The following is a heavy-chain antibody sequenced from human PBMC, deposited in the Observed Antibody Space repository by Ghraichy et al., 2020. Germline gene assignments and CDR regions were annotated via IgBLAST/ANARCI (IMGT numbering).Heavy chain of an antibody. CDR1: GFTFTTYW. CDR3: VRDRPSTADLFDY. CDR2: VNSDGDST. J-gene: IGHJ4*02. Sequence: GGSLRLSCAASGFTFTTYWMHWVRQAPGKGLVWVSRVNSDGDSTDYADSVKGRFSISRDNAKKMVYLQMNSLTADDTAVYYCVRDRPSTADLFDYWGQGTLVTVSS. V-gene: IGHV3-74*01.